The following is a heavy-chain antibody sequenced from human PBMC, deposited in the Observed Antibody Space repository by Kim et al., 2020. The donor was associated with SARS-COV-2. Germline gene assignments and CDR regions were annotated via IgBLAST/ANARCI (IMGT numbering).Heavy chain of an antibody. D-gene: IGHD6-13*01. CDR2: YYSGST. Sequence: YYSGSTIYNPSVRSRVTISVDTSKNQFSLNLRSVTAADTAVYYCARHITLGPSSSDAFDIWGQGTMVTVSS. CDR3: ARHITLGPSSSDAFDI. V-gene: IGHV4-59*08. J-gene: IGHJ3*02.